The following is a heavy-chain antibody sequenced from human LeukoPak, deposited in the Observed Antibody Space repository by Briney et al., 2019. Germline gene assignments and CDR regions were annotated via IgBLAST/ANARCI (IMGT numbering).Heavy chain of an antibody. Sequence: SVKVSCKASGGTFSSYAISWVRQAPGQGLEWMGGIIPIFGTANYAQKFQGRVTITTDESTSTAYMELSRLRSDDTAVYYCARGRSGGPSGDYWGQGTLVTVSS. CDR2: IIPIFGTA. J-gene: IGHJ4*02. D-gene: IGHD4-23*01. CDR1: GGTFSSYA. V-gene: IGHV1-69*05. CDR3: ARGRSGGPSGDY.